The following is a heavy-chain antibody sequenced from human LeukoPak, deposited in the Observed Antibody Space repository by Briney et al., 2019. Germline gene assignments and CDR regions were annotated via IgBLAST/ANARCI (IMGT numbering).Heavy chain of an antibody. V-gene: IGHV3-21*01. CDR3: ARGGDTAMVDDY. J-gene: IGHJ4*02. D-gene: IGHD5-18*01. CDR2: ISSSSSYI. CDR1: GFTFSSYS. Sequence: PGGSLRLSCAASGFTFSSYSMNWVRQAPGKGLEWVSSISSSSSYIYYADSVKGQFTISRDNAKNSLYLQMNSLRAEDTAVYYCARGGDTAMVDDYWGQGTLVTVSS.